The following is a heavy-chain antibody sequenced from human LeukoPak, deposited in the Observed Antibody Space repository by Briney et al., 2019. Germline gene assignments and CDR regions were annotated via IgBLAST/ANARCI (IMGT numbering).Heavy chain of an antibody. CDR3: ARGPYRLLFGVVILSDGMDV. CDR2: INHSGST. D-gene: IGHD3-3*01. Sequence: SETLSLTCAVYGGSFSGYYWSWIRQPPGKGLEWIGEINHSGSTNYNPSLKSRVTISVDTSKNQFSLKLSSVTAADTAVYYCARGPYRLLFGVVILSDGMDVWGQGTTVTVSS. CDR1: GGSFSGYY. V-gene: IGHV4-34*01. J-gene: IGHJ6*02.